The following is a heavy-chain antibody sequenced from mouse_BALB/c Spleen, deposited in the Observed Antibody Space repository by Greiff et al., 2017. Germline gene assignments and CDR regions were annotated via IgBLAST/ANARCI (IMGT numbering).Heavy chain of an antibody. D-gene: IGHD1-1*01. CDR1: GYSITSDYA. J-gene: IGHJ4*01. Sequence: DVQLQESGPGLVKPSQSLSLTCTVTGYSITSDYAWNWIRQFPGNKLEWMGYISYSGSTSYNPSLKSRISITRDTSKNQFFLQLNSVTTEDTATYYCARGDYYGSSSYAMDYWGQGTSVTVSS. CDR3: ARGDYYGSSSYAMDY. V-gene: IGHV3-2*02. CDR2: ISYSGST.